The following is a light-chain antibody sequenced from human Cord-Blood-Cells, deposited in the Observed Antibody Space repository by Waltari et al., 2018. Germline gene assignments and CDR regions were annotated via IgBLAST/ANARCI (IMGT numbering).Light chain of an antibody. CDR1: QSVSSY. CDR3: QQRSNWYT. V-gene: IGKV3-11*01. CDR2: DAS. J-gene: IGKJ2*01. Sequence: EIVLTQSPATLSLSPGERATLSGRASQSVSSYLAWYPQKPGQAPRLLIYDASNRATGIPARFSGSGSGTDFTLTISSLEPEDFAVYYCQQRSNWYTFGQGTKLEIK.